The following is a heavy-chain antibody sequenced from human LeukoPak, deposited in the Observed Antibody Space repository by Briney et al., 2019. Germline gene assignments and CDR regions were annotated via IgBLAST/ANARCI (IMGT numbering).Heavy chain of an antibody. Sequence: GGSLRLSCASSGFTFNSYWMSWVRQAPGKGLEWVANIKQDGSEKYYVDSVKGRFTISRDNAKNSLYLQMNSLRAEDTAVYYCARALSPYYDFWSGNYSPLDYWGQGTLVTVSS. V-gene: IGHV3-7*01. CDR1: GFTFNSYW. CDR2: IKQDGSEK. J-gene: IGHJ4*02. D-gene: IGHD3-3*01. CDR3: ARALSPYYDFWSGNYSPLDY.